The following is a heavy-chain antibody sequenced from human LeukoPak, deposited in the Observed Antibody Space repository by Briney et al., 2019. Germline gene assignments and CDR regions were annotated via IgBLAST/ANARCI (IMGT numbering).Heavy chain of an antibody. J-gene: IGHJ1*01. CDR2: IYSGGST. CDR3: ANRVGNSSSWTLQH. CDR1: GFTVSSNY. D-gene: IGHD6-13*01. V-gene: IGHV3-66*01. Sequence: AGGSLRLSCVVSGFTVSSNYMSWVRQAPGKGLEWVSVIYSGGSTYYADSVKGRFTISRDNSKNTLYLQMNSLRAEDTAVYYCANRVGNSSSWTLQHWGQGTLVTVSS.